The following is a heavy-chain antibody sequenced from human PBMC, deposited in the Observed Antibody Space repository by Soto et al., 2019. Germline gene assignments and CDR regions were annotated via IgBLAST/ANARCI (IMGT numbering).Heavy chain of an antibody. CDR2: INHSGST. Sequence: PSETLSLTCAVYGGSFNGYYWSWIRQPPGKGLEWIGEINHSGSTNYNPSLKSRVTISVDTSKNQFSLKLSSVTAADTAVYYCARVRGGYCSSTSCSLSGGRYWFDPWGQGTLVTVSS. J-gene: IGHJ5*02. CDR1: GGSFNGYY. V-gene: IGHV4-34*01. CDR3: ARVRGGYCSSTSCSLSGGRYWFDP. D-gene: IGHD2-2*01.